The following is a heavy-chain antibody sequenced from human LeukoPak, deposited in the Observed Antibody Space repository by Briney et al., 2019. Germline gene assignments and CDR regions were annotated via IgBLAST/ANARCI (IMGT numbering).Heavy chain of an antibody. J-gene: IGHJ4*02. Sequence: GGSLTLSCAASGFAFSHYSMNWVRQAPGKGLEWISYISTTSTTIYQSDSVKGRFSISRDNAKNSLFLQMISLRAEDTALYYCARDFEAAGFDSWGQGTLVVVSS. CDR1: GFAFSHYS. CDR2: ISTTSTTI. D-gene: IGHD6-25*01. CDR3: ARDFEAAGFDS. V-gene: IGHV3-48*01.